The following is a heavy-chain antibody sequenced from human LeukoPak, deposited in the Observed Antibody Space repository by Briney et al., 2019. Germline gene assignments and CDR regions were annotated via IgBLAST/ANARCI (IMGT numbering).Heavy chain of an antibody. CDR2: IKQDGSEK. D-gene: IGHD6-19*01. Sequence: GGSLRLSCAASGFSFNSYWMSWVRQAPGKGLEWVANIKQDGSEKYYVDSVKGRFTISRDNAKNSLYLQMNSLRAEGTAVYYCARVRAVAGYSDYWGQGTLVTVSS. J-gene: IGHJ4*02. CDR1: GFSFNSYW. V-gene: IGHV3-7*03. CDR3: ARVRAVAGYSDY.